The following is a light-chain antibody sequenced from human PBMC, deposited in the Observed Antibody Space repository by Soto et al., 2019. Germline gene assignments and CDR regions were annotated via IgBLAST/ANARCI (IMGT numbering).Light chain of an antibody. CDR3: QVWDSSSEHHHYV. CDR1: NIGSKS. V-gene: IGLV3-21*02. J-gene: IGLJ1*01. Sequence: SYELTQPPSVSVAPGQTARITCGGNNIGSKSVHWYQQKPRQAPVLVVYDDSDRPSGIPERFSGSNSGNTATLTISRVEAGDEADYYCQVWDSSSEHHHYVFGTGTKLTVL. CDR2: DDS.